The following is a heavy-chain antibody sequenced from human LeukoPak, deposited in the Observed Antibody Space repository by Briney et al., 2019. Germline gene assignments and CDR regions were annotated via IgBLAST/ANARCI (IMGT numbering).Heavy chain of an antibody. CDR1: GFSVSSYW. D-gene: IGHD6-19*01. Sequence: PGGSLRLSCAASGFSVSSYWMTWVRQAPGKGLEWVANIKQDGSAKYYVDSVKGRFTISRDNAKNSLYLQMNSLRAEDTAVYYCARDLSAVAGAGGTSWGQGTLVTVSS. V-gene: IGHV3-7*01. J-gene: IGHJ5*02. CDR3: ARDLSAVAGAGGTS. CDR2: IKQDGSAK.